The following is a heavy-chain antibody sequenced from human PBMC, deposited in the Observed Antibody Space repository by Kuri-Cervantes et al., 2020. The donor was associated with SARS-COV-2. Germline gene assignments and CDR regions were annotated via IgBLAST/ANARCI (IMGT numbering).Heavy chain of an antibody. CDR1: GYTFTSYG. J-gene: IGHJ4*02. V-gene: IGHV1-18*04. D-gene: IGHD6-19*01. Sequence: ASVKVSCKASGYTFTSYGISWVRQAPGQGLEWVGWISAYNGNTNYAQELQGRVTMTTDTSTSTAYMELRSLRSDDTAVYYCARESGSSGWYGFDYWGQGTLVTVSS. CDR2: ISAYNGNT. CDR3: ARESGSSGWYGFDY.